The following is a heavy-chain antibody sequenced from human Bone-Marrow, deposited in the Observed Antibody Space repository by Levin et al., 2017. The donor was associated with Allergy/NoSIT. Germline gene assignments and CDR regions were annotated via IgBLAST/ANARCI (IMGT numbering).Heavy chain of an antibody. J-gene: IGHJ6*03. CDR2: IKQDGSEK. Sequence: GESLKISCAASGFTFSSYWMSWVRQAPGKGLEWVANIKQDGSEKYYVDSVKGRFTISRDNAKNSLYLQMNSLRAEDTAVYYCAPRSGWFGEEGGAYMDVWGKGTTVTVSS. D-gene: IGHD3-10*01. CDR1: GFTFSSYW. V-gene: IGHV3-7*02. CDR3: APRSGWFGEEGGAYMDV.